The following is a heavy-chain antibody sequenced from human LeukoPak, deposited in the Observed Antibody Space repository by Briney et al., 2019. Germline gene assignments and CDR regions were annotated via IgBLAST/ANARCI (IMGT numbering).Heavy chain of an antibody. CDR3: ARGYSSSWSPGFDY. CDR2: INPNSGGT. Sequence: ASVKVSCKASGGTFSSYAISWVRQAPGQGLEWMGWINPNSGGTNYAQKFQGRVTMTRDTSISTAYMELSRLRSDDTAVYYCARGYSSSWSPGFDYWGQGTLVIVSS. V-gene: IGHV1-2*02. J-gene: IGHJ4*02. D-gene: IGHD6-13*01. CDR1: GGTFSSYA.